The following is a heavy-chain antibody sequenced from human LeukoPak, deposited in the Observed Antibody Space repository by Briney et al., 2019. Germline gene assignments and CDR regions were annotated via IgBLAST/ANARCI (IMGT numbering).Heavy chain of an antibody. CDR2: INPSSGGT. CDR3: ARTSSQLLWFGELWD. D-gene: IGHD3-10*01. V-gene: IGHV1-2*02. CDR1: GYTFTGYY. Sequence: ASVKVSCKASGYTFTGYYMHWVRQAPGQGLEWMGWINPSSGGTNYAQKFQGRVTMTRDASISTAYMELSRLRSDDTAVYYCARTSSQLLWFGELWDWGQGTLVTVSS. J-gene: IGHJ4*02.